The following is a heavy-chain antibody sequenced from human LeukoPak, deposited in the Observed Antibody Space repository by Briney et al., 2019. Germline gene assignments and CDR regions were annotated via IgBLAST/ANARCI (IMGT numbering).Heavy chain of an antibody. CDR3: AKRGVVIRVILVGFHKEAYYFES. J-gene: IGHJ4*02. CDR1: GITLSNYG. D-gene: IGHD3/OR15-3a*01. V-gene: IGHV3-23*01. CDR2: ISDSGGST. Sequence: GGSLRLSCAVSGITLSNYGMSWVRQAPGKGLEWVAGISDSGGSTKYADSVKGRFTIARDNRKNTLYLQMNSLRAEDTAVHFCAKRGVVIRVILVGFHKEAYYFESWGQGALVTVSS.